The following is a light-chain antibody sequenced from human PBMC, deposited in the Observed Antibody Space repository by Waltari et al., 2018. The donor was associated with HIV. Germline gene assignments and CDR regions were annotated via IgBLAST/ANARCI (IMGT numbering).Light chain of an antibody. J-gene: IGLJ3*02. V-gene: IGLV2-14*03. CDR1: NNDVGTYNY. CDR3: SSYTSWISLV. CDR2: DVT. Sequence: QSALTQPASVAGSPGQSLTISCTGTNNDVGTYNYASWYQQHPGKAPKLMIYDVTDRPSGVSDRFSGSKSGNTASLTISGLRAEDEADYYCSSYTSWISLVFGVGTKVTV.